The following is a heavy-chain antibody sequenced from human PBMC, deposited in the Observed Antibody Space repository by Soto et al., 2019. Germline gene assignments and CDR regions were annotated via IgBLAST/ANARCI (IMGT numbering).Heavy chain of an antibody. Sequence: LRLSCEASGLTFSSYWMTWVRQAPGKGLEWVADIKPDGSEKYYVDSVEGRFTISRDNAKNSIYLEMNSLRVEDTAVYYCARSITTLGVVTISDDNWFDPWGQGTPVTVSS. CDR1: GLTFSSYW. D-gene: IGHD3-3*01. J-gene: IGHJ5*02. CDR3: ARSITTLGVVTISDDNWFDP. CDR2: IKPDGSEK. V-gene: IGHV3-7*03.